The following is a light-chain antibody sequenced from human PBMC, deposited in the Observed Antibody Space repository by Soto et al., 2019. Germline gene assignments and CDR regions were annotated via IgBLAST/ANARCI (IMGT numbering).Light chain of an antibody. V-gene: IGKV3-15*01. CDR1: QDIRSS. CDR2: GAS. J-gene: IGKJ4*01. CDR3: QQDSSWPLT. Sequence: EIVMTQSPATLSVSPGEIVTLSCRASQDIRSSLAWYQQKPGQAPRLLIYGASIRATGVPATFSGSGSGTEFSLSISSLQSDHLVVYYCQQDSSWPLTFGGGTKVEIK.